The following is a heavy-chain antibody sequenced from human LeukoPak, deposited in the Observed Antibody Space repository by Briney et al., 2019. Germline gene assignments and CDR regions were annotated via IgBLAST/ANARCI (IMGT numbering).Heavy chain of an antibody. CDR3: ARRGSFDWVLDASDI. D-gene: IGHD3-9*01. J-gene: IGHJ3*02. CDR2: IYPGDSDT. CDR1: GYNISTYW. Sequence: GESLKISCKASGYNISTYWIGWVRQMPGKGLEWMGIIYPGDSDTRYGPSFQGQVTISVDKSISTAYLQWNSLKASDTAMYYCARRGSFDWVLDASDIWGQGTMVTVSS. V-gene: IGHV5-51*01.